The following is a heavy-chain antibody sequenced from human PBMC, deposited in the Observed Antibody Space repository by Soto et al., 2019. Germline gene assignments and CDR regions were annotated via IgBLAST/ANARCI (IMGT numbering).Heavy chain of an antibody. Sequence: QVQLVASGGGLVKPGGSLRLSCAASGFTFTDYYMSWIRQAPGKGLEWLSYITNSGEAFYYAGSAKVRFTMSRDNAKYSVYLQMDSLRVEDTAVYLCARDGVTSSSDYWGQGTLVTVSS. CDR3: ARDGVTSSSDY. CDR2: ITNSGEAF. CDR1: GFTFTDYY. V-gene: IGHV3-11*01. D-gene: IGHD6-6*01. J-gene: IGHJ4*02.